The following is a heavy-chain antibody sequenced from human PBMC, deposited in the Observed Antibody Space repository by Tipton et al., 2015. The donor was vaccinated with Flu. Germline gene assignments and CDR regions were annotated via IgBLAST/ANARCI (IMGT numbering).Heavy chain of an antibody. Sequence: SLRLSCAASGFTFDDYAMHWVRQAPGKGLEWVSGISWNSGSIGYADSVKGRFTISRDNAKNSLYLQMNSLRAEDTALYYCAKDIQAAAGRGCFAPWGQGPLLPVPS. CDR2: ISWNSGSI. CDR3: AKDIQAAAGRGCFAP. J-gene: IGHJ5*02. V-gene: IGHV3-9*01. CDR1: GFTFDDYA. D-gene: IGHD6-13*01.